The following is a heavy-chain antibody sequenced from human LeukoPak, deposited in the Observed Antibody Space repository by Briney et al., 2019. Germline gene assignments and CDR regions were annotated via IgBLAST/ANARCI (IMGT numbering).Heavy chain of an antibody. Sequence: SQTLSLTCTVSGGSISSGSYYWSWIRQPAGKGLEWIGRIHRSGSTAYNPPVKSRVTISVDTPKNQFSLKLNSVTAADTAVYYCARGGFLVQNHFDPWGQGTLVTVSS. CDR1: GGSISSGSYY. D-gene: IGHD3-3*01. CDR2: IHRSGST. V-gene: IGHV4-61*02. J-gene: IGHJ5*02. CDR3: ARGGFLVQNHFDP.